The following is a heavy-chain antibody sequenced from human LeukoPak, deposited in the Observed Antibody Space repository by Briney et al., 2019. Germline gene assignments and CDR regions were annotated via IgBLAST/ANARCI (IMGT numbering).Heavy chain of an antibody. Sequence: ASVKVSCKASGYTFTGYYMHWVRQAPGQGLEWMGWINPNSGGTNYAQKFQGRVTMTRDTSISTAYMELSRLRSDDTAVYCCARAHHYRSRPSLARNYYYMDVWGKGTTVTVSS. CDR3: ARAHHYRSRPSLARNYYYMDV. CDR1: GYTFTGYY. D-gene: IGHD3-16*01. CDR2: INPNSGGT. J-gene: IGHJ6*03. V-gene: IGHV1-2*02.